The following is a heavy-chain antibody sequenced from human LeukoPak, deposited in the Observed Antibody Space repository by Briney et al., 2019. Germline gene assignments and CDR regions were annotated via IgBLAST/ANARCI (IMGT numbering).Heavy chain of an antibody. D-gene: IGHD7-27*01. Sequence: GGSLRLPCAASGFTFSSYTMSWVRQAPGKGLEWVSTITTSDGNTYYADSVKGRFTVSRDNSKNTLFLQMNSLRAEDTAVYYCAKDGGLWVSAHWGDSWGRGTLVTVSS. CDR2: ITTSDGNT. CDR1: GFTFSSYT. CDR3: AKDGGLWVSAHWGDS. V-gene: IGHV3-23*01. J-gene: IGHJ4*02.